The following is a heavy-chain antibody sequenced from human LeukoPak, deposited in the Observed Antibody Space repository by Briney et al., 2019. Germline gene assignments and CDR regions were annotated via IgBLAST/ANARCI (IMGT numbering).Heavy chain of an antibody. CDR3: ARAWGDILTGYYQYYYYGMDV. V-gene: IGHV4-4*07. Sequence: PSETLSLTCTVSGGSISSYYWSWIRQPAGKGLEWIGRICTSGSTNYNPSLKSRVTISVDTSKNQFSLKLSSVTAADTAVYYCARAWGDILTGYYQYYYYGMDVWGQGTTVTVSS. J-gene: IGHJ6*02. CDR2: ICTSGST. D-gene: IGHD3-9*01. CDR1: GGSISSYY.